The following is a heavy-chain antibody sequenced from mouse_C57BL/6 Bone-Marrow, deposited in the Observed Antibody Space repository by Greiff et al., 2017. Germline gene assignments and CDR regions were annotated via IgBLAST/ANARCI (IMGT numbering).Heavy chain of an antibody. D-gene: IGHD1-1*01. CDR1: GYTFTSYW. J-gene: IGHJ1*03. CDR3: ARKRTTVAPDWYFDV. V-gene: IGHV1-52*01. CDR2: IDPSDSET. Sequence: VQLQQSGAELVRPGSSVKLSCKASGYTFTSYWMHWVKQRPIQGLEWIGNIDPSDSETHYNQKFKDKATLTVDKSSSTAYMQLSSLTSEDSAVYYCARKRTTVAPDWYFDVWGTGTTVTVSS.